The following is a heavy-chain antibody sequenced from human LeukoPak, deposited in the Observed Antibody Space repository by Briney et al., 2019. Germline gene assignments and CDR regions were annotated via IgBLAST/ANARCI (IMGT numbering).Heavy chain of an antibody. CDR1: GYTFTSYA. J-gene: IGHJ6*02. CDR2: INAGNGNT. CDR3: ARGRWELHYYYYGMDV. D-gene: IGHD2-15*01. Sequence: ASVKVSCKASGYTFTSYAMHWVRQAPGQRLEWMGWINAGNGNTKYSQKFQGRVTITRDTSASTAYMELSSLRPEDTAVYYCARGRWELHYYYYGMDVWGQGTTVTVSS. V-gene: IGHV1-3*01.